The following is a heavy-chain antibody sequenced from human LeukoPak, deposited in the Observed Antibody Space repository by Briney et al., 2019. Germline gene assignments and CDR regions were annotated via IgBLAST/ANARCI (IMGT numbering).Heavy chain of an antibody. Sequence: GASVKVSCKASGYTFTSYAMHWVRQAPGQRLEWMGWINAGNGNTKYSQKFQGRVTITRDTSASTAYTELSSLRSEDTAVYYCARDPRGYSGYDSNYYYYGMDVWGKGTTVTVSS. D-gene: IGHD5-12*01. CDR3: ARDPRGYSGYDSNYYYYGMDV. J-gene: IGHJ6*04. V-gene: IGHV1-3*01. CDR2: INAGNGNT. CDR1: GYTFTSYA.